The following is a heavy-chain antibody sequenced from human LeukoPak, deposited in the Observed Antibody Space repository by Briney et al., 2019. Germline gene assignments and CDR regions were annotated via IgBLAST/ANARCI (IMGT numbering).Heavy chain of an antibody. V-gene: IGHV1-8*01. D-gene: IGHD3-10*01. CDR1: GYTFTSYD. J-gene: IGHJ6*02. CDR2: MNPNSGNT. Sequence: ASVKVSCKASGYTFTSYDINWVRQATGQGLEWMEWMNPNSGNTGYAQKFQGRVTITADKSTSTAYMELSSLRSEDTAVYYCAEDYGSGSSWGPYYYYYYGMDVWGQGTTVTVSS. CDR3: AEDYGSGSSWGPYYYYYYGMDV.